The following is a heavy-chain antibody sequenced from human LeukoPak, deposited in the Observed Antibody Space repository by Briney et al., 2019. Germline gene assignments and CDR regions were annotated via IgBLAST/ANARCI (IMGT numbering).Heavy chain of an antibody. CDR3: TRGSIAYYYMDV. D-gene: IGHD3-22*01. J-gene: IGHJ6*03. Sequence: ASVKVSCKASGYTFTSYGISWVRQAPGQGLRWMGWINTYNGNTIYAQKLQGRVTMTTGTSTSTAYMELRSLRSDDTAVYYCTRGSIAYYYMDVWGKGTTVTISS. CDR1: GYTFTSYG. V-gene: IGHV1-18*01. CDR2: INTYNGNT.